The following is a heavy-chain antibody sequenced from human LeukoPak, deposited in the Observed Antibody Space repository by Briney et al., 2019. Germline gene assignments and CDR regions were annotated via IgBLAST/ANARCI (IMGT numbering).Heavy chain of an antibody. J-gene: IGHJ4*02. CDR1: GGSISSGDYY. D-gene: IGHD1-26*01. CDR2: IYYSGST. CDR3: ARLSGSYYFLDY. Sequence: SETLSLTCTVSGGSISSGDYYWSWIRQPPGKGLEWIGYIYYSGSTNYNPSLKSRVTISVDTSKNQFSLKLSAVTAADTAVYYCARLSGSYYFLDYWGQGTLVTVSS. V-gene: IGHV4-61*08.